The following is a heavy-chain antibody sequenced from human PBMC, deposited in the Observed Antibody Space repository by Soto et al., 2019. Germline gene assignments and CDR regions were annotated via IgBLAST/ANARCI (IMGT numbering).Heavy chain of an antibody. CDR2: IWYDGSIK. J-gene: IGHJ6*02. D-gene: IGHD2-8*02. CDR3: ARIDCTGNNCNPYYHYGMDV. Sequence: GGALRGYCAESGVTFNTYGMHWVRQIPGKGLQWVAIIWYDGSIKYYADSVKGRFTISRDNSRNTLYLQMNSLRDEDTAVYYCARIDCTGNNCNPYYHYGMDVWGQGTTVTVSS. CDR1: GVTFNTYG. V-gene: IGHV3-33*01.